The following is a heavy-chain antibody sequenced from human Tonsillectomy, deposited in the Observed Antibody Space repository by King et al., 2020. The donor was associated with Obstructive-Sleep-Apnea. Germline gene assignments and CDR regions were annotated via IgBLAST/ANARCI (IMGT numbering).Heavy chain of an antibody. CDR1: GFTFSNYV. D-gene: IGHD3-22*01. CDR2: IRYDGSNK. J-gene: IGHJ4*02. CDR3: AKDGKNSSGYYLDY. Sequence: VQLVESGGGVVQPGGSLRLSCAASGFTFSNYVMHWVRQAPGKGLEWVAFIRYDGSNKYYADSVKGRFTISRDNSKNTLYLHMNSLRAEDTAVYYCAKDGKNSSGYYLDYWGQGTLVTVSS. V-gene: IGHV3-30*02.